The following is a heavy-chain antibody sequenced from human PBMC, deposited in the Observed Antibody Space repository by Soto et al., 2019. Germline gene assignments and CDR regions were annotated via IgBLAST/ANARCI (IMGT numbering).Heavy chain of an antibody. D-gene: IGHD1-1*01. CDR2: IWYDGSDK. Sequence: VQLVESGGGVVQPGKSVRLSCAACGFTFRNYGMHWVRQAPGKGLEWVAVIWYDGSDKYYVDSVKGRFTISRDNSKNTLYLRMNSLRAEDTAVYYCARGGPNGSHFDYWGQGTLVTVSS. V-gene: IGHV3-33*01. CDR3: ARGGPNGSHFDY. J-gene: IGHJ4*02. CDR1: GFTFRNYG.